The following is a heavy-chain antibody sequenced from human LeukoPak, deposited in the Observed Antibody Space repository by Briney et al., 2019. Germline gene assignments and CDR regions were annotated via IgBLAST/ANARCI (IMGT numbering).Heavy chain of an antibody. Sequence: SVKVSCKASGGTFSSYAISWVRQAPGQGLEWMGRIIPIFGTANYAQKFQGRVTITADKSTSTAYMELSSLRSEDTAAYYCARTHYDFWSRDYWGQGTLVTVSS. CDR2: IIPIFGTA. J-gene: IGHJ4*02. CDR3: ARTHYDFWSRDY. D-gene: IGHD3-3*01. V-gene: IGHV1-69*06. CDR1: GGTFSSYA.